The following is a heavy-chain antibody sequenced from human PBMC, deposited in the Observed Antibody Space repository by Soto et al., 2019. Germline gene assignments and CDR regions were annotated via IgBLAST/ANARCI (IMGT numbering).Heavy chain of an antibody. CDR3: ARDGYYDFWSGPNWFDP. J-gene: IGHJ5*02. CDR2: ISAYNGNT. D-gene: IGHD3-3*01. V-gene: IGHV1-18*01. Sequence: ASVKVSCKASGYTFTSYGISWVRQAPGQGFEWMGWISAYNGNTNYAQKLQGRVTMTTDTSTSTAYMELRSLRSDDTAVYYCARDGYYDFWSGPNWFDPWGQGTLVTVSS. CDR1: GYTFTSYG.